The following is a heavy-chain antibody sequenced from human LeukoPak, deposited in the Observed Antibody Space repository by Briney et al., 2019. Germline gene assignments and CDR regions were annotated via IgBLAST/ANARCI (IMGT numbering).Heavy chain of an antibody. CDR1: GFTFSSYS. CDR3: ARDRFCGGDRVEHFDY. J-gene: IGHJ4*02. D-gene: IGHD2-21*02. CDR2: ISSSSSYI. V-gene: IGHV3-21*01. Sequence: PGGSLRLSCAASGFTFSSYSMNWVRQAPGKGLEWVSSISSSSSYIYYADSVKGRFTISRDNAKNSLYLQMNSLRAEDTAVYYCARDRFCGGDRVEHFDYWGQGTLVTVSS.